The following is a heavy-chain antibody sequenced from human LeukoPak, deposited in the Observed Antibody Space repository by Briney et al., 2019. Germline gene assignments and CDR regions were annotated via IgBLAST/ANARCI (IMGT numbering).Heavy chain of an antibody. V-gene: IGHV3-53*01. CDR3: ARGDFWSGYSHFDY. CDR1: GFTVSSNY. D-gene: IGHD3-3*01. Sequence: GGSLRLSCAASGFTVSSNYMSWVRQAPGKGLEWVSVIYSGGSTYYADSVKGRFTISRDNSKNTLYLQMNGLRAEDTAVYYCARGDFWSGYSHFDYWGQGTLVTVSS. J-gene: IGHJ4*02. CDR2: IYSGGST.